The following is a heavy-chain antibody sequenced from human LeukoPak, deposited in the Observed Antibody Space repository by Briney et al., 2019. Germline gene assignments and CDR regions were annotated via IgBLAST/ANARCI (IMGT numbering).Heavy chain of an antibody. Sequence: SVKVSCKASGGTFSSYAISWVRQAPGQGLEWMGGIIPIFGTANYARKFQGGVTITADESTSTAYMELSSLRSEDTAVYYCARVRSYGSGSYYSYYFDYWGQGTLVTVSS. V-gene: IGHV1-69*01. J-gene: IGHJ4*02. D-gene: IGHD3-10*01. CDR3: ARVRSYGSGSYYSYYFDY. CDR1: GGTFSSYA. CDR2: IIPIFGTA.